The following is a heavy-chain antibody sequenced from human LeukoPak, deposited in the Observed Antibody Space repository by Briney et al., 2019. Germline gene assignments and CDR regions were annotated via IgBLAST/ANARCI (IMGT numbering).Heavy chain of an antibody. D-gene: IGHD1-7*01. J-gene: IGHJ4*02. Sequence: GGSLRLSCAASGFTFDNSWIHWVRQGPGRGLVWVSRISPDGITTNYADSVKGRFTISRGNAKNTLYLQMNSLRAEDTAVYYCATAGNYRFDNWGQGTLVTVSS. V-gene: IGHV3-74*01. CDR2: ISPDGITT. CDR1: GFTFDNSW. CDR3: ATAGNYRFDN.